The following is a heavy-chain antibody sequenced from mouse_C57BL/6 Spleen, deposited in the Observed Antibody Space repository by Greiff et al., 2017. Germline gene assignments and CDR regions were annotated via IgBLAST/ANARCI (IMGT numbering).Heavy chain of an antibody. V-gene: IGHV5-4*03. J-gene: IGHJ1*03. CDR2: ISDGGSYT. CDR3: ARDYYDYDDWYFDV. Sequence: EVKLMESGGGLVKPGGSLKLSCAASGFTFSSYAMSWVRQTPEKRLEWVATISDGGSYTYYPDNVKGRFTISRDNAKNNLYLQMSHLKSEDTAMYYCARDYYDYDDWYFDVWGTGTTVTVSS. D-gene: IGHD2-4*01. CDR1: GFTFSSYA.